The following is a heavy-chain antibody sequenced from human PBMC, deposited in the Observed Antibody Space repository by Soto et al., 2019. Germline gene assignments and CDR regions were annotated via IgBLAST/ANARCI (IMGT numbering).Heavy chain of an antibody. CDR3: AKDPDTTVAGYYFDY. D-gene: IGHD6-19*01. CDR2: ISYDGSNK. CDR1: GFTFSSYG. J-gene: IGHJ4*02. Sequence: GGSLRLSCAASGFTFSSYGMHWVRQAPGKGLEWVAVISYDGSNKYYADSVKGRFTISRDNSKNTLYLQMNSLRAEDTAVYYCAKDPDTTVAGYYFDYWGQGTLVTVSS. V-gene: IGHV3-30*18.